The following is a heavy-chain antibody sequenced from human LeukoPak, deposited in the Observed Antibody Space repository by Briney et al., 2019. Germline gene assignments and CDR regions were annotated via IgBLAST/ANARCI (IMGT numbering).Heavy chain of an antibody. Sequence: GGSLRLSCAASGFSFSSYTMNWVRQAPGKGLEWVAGISDSGSTTSYADSVRGRFTISRDNAKNSLYLQMNSPRVEDTAVYYCARGSARNCSGNSCYYYYYGLDVWGQGTTVTVSS. CDR1: GFSFSSYT. CDR3: ARGSARNCSGNSCYYYYYGLDV. CDR2: ISDSGSTT. V-gene: IGHV3-21*04. J-gene: IGHJ6*02. D-gene: IGHD2-15*01.